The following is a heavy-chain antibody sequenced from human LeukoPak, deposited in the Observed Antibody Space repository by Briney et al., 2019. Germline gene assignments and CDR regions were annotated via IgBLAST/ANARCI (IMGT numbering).Heavy chain of an antibody. J-gene: IGHJ4*02. CDR2: INPSGGST. V-gene: IGHV1-46*01. CDR1: GYTFTSYY. Sequence: GASVKVSCKASGYTFTSYYIHWVRQAPGQGLEWMGIINPSGGSTSYAQKFQGRVTMTRDTSTSTVYMELSSLRSEDTAVYYCARDWDEGYSYGSGFDYWGQGTLVTVSS. D-gene: IGHD5-18*01. CDR3: ARDWDEGYSYGSGFDY.